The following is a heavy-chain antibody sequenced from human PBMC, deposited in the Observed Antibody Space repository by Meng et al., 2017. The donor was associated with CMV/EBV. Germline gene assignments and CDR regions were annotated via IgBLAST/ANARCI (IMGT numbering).Heavy chain of an antibody. J-gene: IGHJ6*02. V-gene: IGHV1-18*01. CDR2: ISAYNGNT. D-gene: IGHD3-3*01. Sequence: ASVKVSCKASGYTFTSYGISWVRQAPGQGLEWMGWISAYNGNTNYAQKLQGRVTMTTDTSTSTAYMELRSLRSDDTAGYYCARIGYYTIFGNYYGMDVWGQGTTVTVSS. CDR1: GYTFTSYG. CDR3: ARIGYYTIFGNYYGMDV.